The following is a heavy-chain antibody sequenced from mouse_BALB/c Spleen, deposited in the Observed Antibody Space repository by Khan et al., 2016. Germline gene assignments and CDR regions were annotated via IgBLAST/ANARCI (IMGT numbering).Heavy chain of an antibody. D-gene: IGHD4-1*01. CDR3: TMQSGSWFSY. J-gene: IGHJ3*01. CDR2: IRNKANNPAT. Sequence: EVKLEESGGGLVQPGGSMKLSCAASGFTFSGAWMDWVRQSPEKGLEWVAEIRNKANNPATYYAESVKGRFTISGDDSKSSVYLQMNSLRAEDTGIYYCTMQSGSWFSYWGQGTLVTVSP. CDR1: GFTFSGAW. V-gene: IGHV6-6*01.